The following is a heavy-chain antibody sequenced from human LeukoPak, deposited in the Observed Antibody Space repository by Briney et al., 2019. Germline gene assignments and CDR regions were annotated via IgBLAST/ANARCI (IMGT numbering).Heavy chain of an antibody. Sequence: SETLSLICAVYGGSFRGYYWSWTRQPPGKGLEWIGEINHSGSTNYSPALKSRVNISVDTSKNQFSLKLSSVTAADTAVYYCARAWFGELRFDLWGQGTLVTVSS. V-gene: IGHV4-34*01. J-gene: IGHJ5*02. CDR3: ARAWFGELRFDL. D-gene: IGHD3-10*01. CDR1: GGSFRGYY. CDR2: INHSGST.